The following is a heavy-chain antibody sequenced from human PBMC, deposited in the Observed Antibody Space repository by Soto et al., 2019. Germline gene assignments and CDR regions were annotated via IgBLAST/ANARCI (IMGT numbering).Heavy chain of an antibody. CDR2: TSYDGSNN. D-gene: IGHD3-16*01. V-gene: IGHV3-33*05. J-gene: IGHJ4*02. Sequence: QVQLVESGGGVVQPGTSLRLSCVGSGFTFRSYVIHWVRQAPGKGLEWVALTSYDGSNNFYGDSVKGRFTISRHNSRYTVELQMDSLRFEDTALYYCARWGTTGGLDVWGQGTLVSVSS. CDR1: GFTFRSYV. CDR3: ARWGTTGGLDV.